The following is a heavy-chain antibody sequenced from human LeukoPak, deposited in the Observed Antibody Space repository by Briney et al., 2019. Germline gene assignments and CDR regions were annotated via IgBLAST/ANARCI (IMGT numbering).Heavy chain of an antibody. D-gene: IGHD5-18*01. CDR2: ISGDESST. CDR3: ARADGGYSSALKAL. J-gene: IGHJ4*02. Sequence: GGSLRLSCAASGFTFRNFWMHWVRQAPGKGLVWVSRISGDESSTSYADSVKGRFTISRDNAKNTLYLHMNSLRAEDTAVYYCARADGGYSSALKALWGQGTLVTVSS. V-gene: IGHV3-74*01. CDR1: GFTFRNFW.